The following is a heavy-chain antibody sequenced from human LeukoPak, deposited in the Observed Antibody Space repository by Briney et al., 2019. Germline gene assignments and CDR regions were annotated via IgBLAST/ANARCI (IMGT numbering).Heavy chain of an antibody. J-gene: IGHJ3*02. CDR2: IRGSGGST. CDR1: GFTFSSYA. D-gene: IGHD3-3*01. CDR3: AKDRRITIFGVVRDAFDI. Sequence: PGGSLRLSCAASGFTFSSYARSWVRRARGKGLEWVSDIRGSGGSTYYADSVKGRFTISRDNSKNTLYLQMNSLRAEDTAVYYCAKDRRITIFGVVRDAFDIWGEGTMVTVSS. V-gene: IGHV3-23*01.